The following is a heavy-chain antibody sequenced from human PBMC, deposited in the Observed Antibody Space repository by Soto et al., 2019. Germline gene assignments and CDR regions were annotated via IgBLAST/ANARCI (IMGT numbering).Heavy chain of an antibody. CDR1: GDTFSSYS. CDR2: IIPIFAKP. CDR3: ARGPGICNSFYI. Sequence: QVQLIQSGAELKRPGSSVKVSCKASGDTFSSYSITWLRQAPGQRLEWMGGIIPIFAKPTYAQKVQGRVAITADDSTITVYMELTSLTSEDTAVYYCARGPGICNSFYIWGQGTPLSVSS. J-gene: IGHJ3*02. V-gene: IGHV1-69*01. D-gene: IGHD4-4*01.